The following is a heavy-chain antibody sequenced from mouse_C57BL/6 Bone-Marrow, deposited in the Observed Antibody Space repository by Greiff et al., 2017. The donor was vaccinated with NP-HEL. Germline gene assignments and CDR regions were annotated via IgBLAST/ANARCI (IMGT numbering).Heavy chain of an antibody. J-gene: IGHJ3*01. CDR2: ISSGGDYI. CDR3: TRAGGLRPFAY. Sequence: EVKLVESGEGLVKPGGSLKLSCAASGFTFSSYAMSWVRQTPEKRLEWVAYISSGGDYIYYADTVKGRFTISSDNARNTLYLQMSSLKSEDTAMYYCTRAGGLRPFAYWGQGTLVTVSA. D-gene: IGHD2-4*01. CDR1: GFTFSSYA. V-gene: IGHV5-9-1*02.